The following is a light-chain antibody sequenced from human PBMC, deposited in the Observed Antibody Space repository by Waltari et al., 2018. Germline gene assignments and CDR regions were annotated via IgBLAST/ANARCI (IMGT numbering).Light chain of an antibody. J-gene: IGLJ1*01. V-gene: IGLV1-44*01. Sequence: QSVLTQPPSASGTPGQRVTISCSGSSSNIGSNPVNWYQQLPGTAPKLLIYSNNQRPSGVPDRFSGSKSGTSASLAISGLQSEDEADYYCAAWDDSLIGVFGTGTKVTVL. CDR1: SSNIGSNP. CDR2: SNN. CDR3: AAWDDSLIGV.